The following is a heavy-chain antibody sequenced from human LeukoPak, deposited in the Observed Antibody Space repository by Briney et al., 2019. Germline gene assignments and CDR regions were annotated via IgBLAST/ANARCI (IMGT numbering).Heavy chain of an antibody. D-gene: IGHD6-13*01. Sequence: SETQSLTCAVYGGSFSGYYWSWIRQPPGKGLEWIGEINHSGSTNYNPSLKSRVTISVDTSKNQFSLKLSSVTAADTAVYYCARGPHIAAAGTFDYWGQGTLVTVSS. CDR1: GGSFSGYY. CDR3: ARGPHIAAAGTFDY. V-gene: IGHV4-34*01. CDR2: INHSGST. J-gene: IGHJ4*02.